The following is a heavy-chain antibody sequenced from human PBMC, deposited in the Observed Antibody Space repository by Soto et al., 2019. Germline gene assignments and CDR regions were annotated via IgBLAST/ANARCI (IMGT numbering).Heavy chain of an antibody. D-gene: IGHD4-17*01. CDR3: ARGFPTVVTVDY. CDR1: GGSFSGYY. V-gene: IGHV4-34*01. Sequence: SETLSLTCAVYGGSFSGYYWSWIRQPPGKGLEWIGEINHSGSTNYNPSLKSRVTISVDTSKNQFSLKLSSVAAADTAVYYCARGFPTVVTVDYWGQGTLVTVSS. J-gene: IGHJ4*02. CDR2: INHSGST.